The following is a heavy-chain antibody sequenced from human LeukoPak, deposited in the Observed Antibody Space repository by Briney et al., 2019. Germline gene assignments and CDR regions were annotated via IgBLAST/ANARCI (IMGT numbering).Heavy chain of an antibody. CDR3: AKSGETQVDAFDI. Sequence: GGSLRLSCAASGFTFDDYGMSWVRQAPGKGLEWVSGINWNGGSTGYADSVKGRFTISRDNAKNSLYLQMNSLRTEDTALYYCAKSGETQVDAFDIWGQGTMVTVSS. CDR1: GFTFDDYG. D-gene: IGHD3-10*01. J-gene: IGHJ3*02. CDR2: INWNGGST. V-gene: IGHV3-20*04.